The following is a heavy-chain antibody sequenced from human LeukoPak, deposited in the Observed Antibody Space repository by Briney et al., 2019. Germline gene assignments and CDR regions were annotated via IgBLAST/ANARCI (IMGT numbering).Heavy chain of an antibody. D-gene: IGHD3-9*01. CDR3: ARNHDIFSYYYMDV. J-gene: IGHJ6*03. V-gene: IGHV1-2*02. Sequence: FQGRVTITRDTSISTAYMELSRLRSDDTAVYYCARNHDIFSYYYMDVWGKGTTVTVSS.